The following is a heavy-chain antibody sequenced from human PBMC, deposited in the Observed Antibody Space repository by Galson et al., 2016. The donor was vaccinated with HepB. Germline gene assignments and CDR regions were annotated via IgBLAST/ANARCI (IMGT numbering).Heavy chain of an antibody. J-gene: IGHJ5*01. CDR2: MKPDGRER. Sequence: SLRLSCAASGFTFTDHWMSWVRQAPGKGLEWVANMKPDGRERYYVDSVKGRFTISRDNAKNSVYLQMDSLSAEDTAVYFCARDNLWAFDSWGQGTTVAV. D-gene: IGHD3-16*01. CDR3: ARDNLWAFDS. V-gene: IGHV3-7*04. CDR1: GFTFTDHW.